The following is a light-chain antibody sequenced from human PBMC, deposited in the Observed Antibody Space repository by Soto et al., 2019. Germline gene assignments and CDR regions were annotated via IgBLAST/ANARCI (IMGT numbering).Light chain of an antibody. CDR1: QSISSW. CDR3: QQYTNFPIT. V-gene: IGKV1-5*01. J-gene: IGKJ4*01. CDR2: EAS. Sequence: DIQMTQSPSTLSASVGDRVTITCRASQSISSWLAWYQQKPGKAPKLLIHEASRLETGVPSRFSGSESGTEFTLTIRGLHAEDSATYSCQQYTNFPITFGGGTTVDIK.